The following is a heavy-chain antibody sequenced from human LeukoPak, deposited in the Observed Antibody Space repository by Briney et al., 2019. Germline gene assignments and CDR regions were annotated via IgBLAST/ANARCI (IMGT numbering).Heavy chain of an antibody. CDR2: ISYDGSNK. V-gene: IGHV3-30*18. CDR1: GFTFSSYG. J-gene: IGHJ6*03. CDR3: AKTLRVGYYYYYMDV. D-gene: IGHD1-26*01. Sequence: GGSLRLSCAASGFTFSSYGMSWVRQAPGKGLEWVAVISYDGSNKYYADSVKGRFTISRDNSKNTLYLQMNSLRAEDTAVYYCAKTLRVGYYYYYMDVWGKGTTVTVSS.